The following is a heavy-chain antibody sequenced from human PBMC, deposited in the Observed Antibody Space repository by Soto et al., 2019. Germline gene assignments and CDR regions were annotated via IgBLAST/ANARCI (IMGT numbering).Heavy chain of an antibody. J-gene: IGHJ3*02. Sequence: GGSLRLSCAASGITFSNFWMSWVRQAPGKGLEWVAKIKQDGSEKLYVGSVKGRFAVSRDNAKNSLFLQMNSLRAEDTAVYYCARDFADDVFDIWGQGTMVTVSS. CDR1: GITFSNFW. CDR3: ARDFADDVFDI. CDR2: IKQDGSEK. V-gene: IGHV3-7*03.